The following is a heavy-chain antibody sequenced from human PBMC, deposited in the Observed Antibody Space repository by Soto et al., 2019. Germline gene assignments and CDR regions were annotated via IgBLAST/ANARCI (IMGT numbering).Heavy chain of an antibody. V-gene: IGHV3-23*01. Sequence: GGSLRLSCAASGFTFSSYAMSWVRQAQGKGLEWVSAISGSGGSTYYADSVKGRFTISRDNSKNTLYLQMNSLRAEDTAVYYCAKDSSGWPENWFDPWGQGTLVTVSS. CDR2: ISGSGGST. D-gene: IGHD6-19*01. CDR3: AKDSSGWPENWFDP. J-gene: IGHJ5*02. CDR1: GFTFSSYA.